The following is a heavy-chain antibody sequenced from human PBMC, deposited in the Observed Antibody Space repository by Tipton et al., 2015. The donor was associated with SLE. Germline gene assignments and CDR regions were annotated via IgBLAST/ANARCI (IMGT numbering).Heavy chain of an antibody. Sequence: TLSLICAVYGGSFSGYYWSWIRQPPGKGLEWIGEINHSGSTYYNPSLKSRVTISVDRSKNQFSLKLSSVTAADTAVYYCARGTKGAFDIWGQGTMVTVSS. J-gene: IGHJ3*02. CDR1: GGSFSGYY. V-gene: IGHV4-34*01. CDR3: ARGTKGAFDI. CDR2: INHSGST.